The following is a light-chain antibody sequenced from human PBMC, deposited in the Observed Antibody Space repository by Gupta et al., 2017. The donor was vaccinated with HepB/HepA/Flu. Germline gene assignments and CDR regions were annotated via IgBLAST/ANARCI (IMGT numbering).Light chain of an antibody. J-gene: IGKJ4*01. Sequence: AIRMTQSPSSFSASTGDRVTITCRASQGISSYLAWYQQKPGKAPKLLIYAASTLQSGVPSRFSGSGSGTDFTLTISCLQSEDFATYYCQHDYSSPFTFGGGTKVDIK. CDR1: QGISSY. CDR2: AAS. CDR3: QHDYSSPFT. V-gene: IGKV1-8*01.